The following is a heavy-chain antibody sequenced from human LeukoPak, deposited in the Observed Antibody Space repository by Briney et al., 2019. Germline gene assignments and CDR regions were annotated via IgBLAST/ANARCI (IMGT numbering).Heavy chain of an antibody. V-gene: IGHV4-34*01. CDR3: ASLAVAGTTHYYYYYMDV. J-gene: IGHJ6*03. Sequence: PSETLSLTCGVYGGSFSGFYWSWLRQPPGKGLEWIGEINHSGSTNYNPSLKSRVTISVDTSKNQFSLKLSSVTAADTAVYYCASLAVAGTTHYYYYYMDVWGKGTTVTVSS. CDR2: INHSGST. D-gene: IGHD6-19*01. CDR1: GGSFSGFY.